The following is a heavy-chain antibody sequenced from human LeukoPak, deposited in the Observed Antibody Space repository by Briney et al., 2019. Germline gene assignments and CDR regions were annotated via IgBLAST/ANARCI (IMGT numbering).Heavy chain of an antibody. CDR3: ASNSGANWNYPYYFDY. CDR1: GYSISSGYY. CDR2: VNHSGST. J-gene: IGHJ4*02. D-gene: IGHD1-7*01. Sequence: PSETLSLTCAVSGYSISSGYYWGWIRQPPGKGLEWIGEVNHSGSTNYNPSLKSRVTISVDTSKNQFSLKLSSVTAADTAVYYCASNSGANWNYPYYFDYWGQGTLVTVSS. V-gene: IGHV4-38-2*01.